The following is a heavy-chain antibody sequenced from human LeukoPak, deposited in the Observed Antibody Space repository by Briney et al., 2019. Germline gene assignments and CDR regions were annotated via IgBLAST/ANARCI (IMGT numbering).Heavy chain of an antibody. V-gene: IGHV4-39*07. Sequence: NPSETLSLTCTVSSGSISTSNYYWGWVRQPPGKALEWIGNIFYSGSTYYSPSLKSRVTISLDTSRNQFSLKLNSVTAEDTAVYYCATYIRYFTMDVWGKGTTVTISS. J-gene: IGHJ6*03. CDR3: ATYIRYFTMDV. CDR1: SGSISTSNYY. CDR2: IFYSGST. D-gene: IGHD3-9*01.